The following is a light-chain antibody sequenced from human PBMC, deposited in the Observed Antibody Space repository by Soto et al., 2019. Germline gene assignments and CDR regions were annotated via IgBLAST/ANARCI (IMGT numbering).Light chain of an antibody. Sequence: QSVLTQPPSVSEAPRQRVTISCSGSSSNIGNNAVNWYQYLPGKSPKLLIYYDDLLPSGVSDRFSDSKSGTSASLAISGLQSEDEADYYCAAWDDSLNGWVFGGGTKLT. J-gene: IGLJ3*02. CDR2: YDD. CDR3: AAWDDSLNGWV. V-gene: IGLV1-36*01. CDR1: SSNIGNNA.